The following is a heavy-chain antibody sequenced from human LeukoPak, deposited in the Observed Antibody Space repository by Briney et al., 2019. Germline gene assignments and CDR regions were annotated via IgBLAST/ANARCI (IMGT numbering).Heavy chain of an antibody. CDR3: ARASGVGCSSTSCYGPPVEWAFDI. D-gene: IGHD2-2*01. CDR2: INHSGST. V-gene: IGHV4-34*01. CDR1: GGSFSGYY. J-gene: IGHJ3*02. Sequence: PSETLSLTCAVYGGSFSGYYWSWIRQPPGKGLEWIGEINHSGSTNYNPSLKSRVTISVDTSKNQFSLKLSSVTAADTAVYYCARASGVGCSSTSCYGPPVEWAFDIWGQGTMVTVSS.